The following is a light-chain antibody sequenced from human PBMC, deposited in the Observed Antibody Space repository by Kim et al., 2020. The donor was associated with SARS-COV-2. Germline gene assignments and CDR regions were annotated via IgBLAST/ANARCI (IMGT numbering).Light chain of an antibody. CDR1: KLGDKY. CDR2: QGS. J-gene: IGLJ2*01. CDR3: QAWDSSTVV. V-gene: IGLV3-1*01. Sequence: SVSPGQTASITCSGDKLGDKYACWYQQKPGQSPVLVIYQGSKRPSGIPERFSGSSSGNTATLTISGTQAMDEADYYCQAWDSSTVVFGGGTQLTVL.